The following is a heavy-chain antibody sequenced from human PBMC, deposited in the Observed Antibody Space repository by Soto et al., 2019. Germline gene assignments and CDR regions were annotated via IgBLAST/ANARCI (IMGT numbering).Heavy chain of an antibody. J-gene: IGHJ3*02. CDR1: GYSFTSYW. D-gene: IGHD3-22*01. Sequence: PGESLKISCKGSGYSFTSYWISWVRQMPGKGLEWMGRIDPSDSYTNYSPSFQGHVTISADKSISTAYLQWSSLKASDTAMYYCARRDPITMIVVVTKDDAFDIWGQGTMVTVSS. CDR3: ARRDPITMIVVVTKDDAFDI. V-gene: IGHV5-10-1*01. CDR2: IDPSDSYT.